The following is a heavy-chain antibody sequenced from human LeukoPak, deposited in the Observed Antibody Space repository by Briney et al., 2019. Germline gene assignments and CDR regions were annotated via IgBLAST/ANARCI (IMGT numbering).Heavy chain of an antibody. CDR3: ARRFDS. CDR1: GFSFTAYS. V-gene: IGHV3-48*01. J-gene: IGHJ4*02. CDR2: IGPGGDI. Sequence: GGSLRLSCAASGFSFTAYSMNWVRQAPGRGLEWISYIGPGGDIYYADSVTGRFTVSRDTAKNSLYLQMNGLRVEDTAVYYCARRFDSWGQGTLVSLSS.